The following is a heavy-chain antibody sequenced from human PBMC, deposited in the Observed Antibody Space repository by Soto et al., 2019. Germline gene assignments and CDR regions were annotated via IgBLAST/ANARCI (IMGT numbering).Heavy chain of an antibody. D-gene: IGHD6-19*01. CDR1: GDSVSSNTAA. J-gene: IGHJ4*02. V-gene: IGHV6-1*01. CDR3: ARGVAGSGFDL. CDR2: TYYRSNWRH. Sequence: SQTLSLTCAISGDSVSSNTAAWNWIRSSPSRGLEWLGRTYYRSNWRHDYAVSVKSRITVNPDTSKNHFSLQLNSVTPDDTAVYYCARGVAGSGFDLWGQGTMVTVSS.